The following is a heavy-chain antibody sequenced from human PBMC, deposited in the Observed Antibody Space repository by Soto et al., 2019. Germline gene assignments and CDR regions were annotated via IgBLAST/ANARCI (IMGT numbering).Heavy chain of an antibody. CDR2: IIPLFGTP. V-gene: IGHV1-69*01. CDR1: GGIFSTYA. Sequence: QVQLVQSGAEVKKPGSSVKVSCKASGGIFSTYAISWLRQAPWQGLEWMGGIIPLFGTPNYAQRFQGRVTITADESTRTAYMELSRLRSEDTAVYYCARDRDDYGSGNYYNRIDFWGQGTLVTVSS. CDR3: ARDRDDYGSGNYYNRIDF. D-gene: IGHD3-10*01. J-gene: IGHJ4*02.